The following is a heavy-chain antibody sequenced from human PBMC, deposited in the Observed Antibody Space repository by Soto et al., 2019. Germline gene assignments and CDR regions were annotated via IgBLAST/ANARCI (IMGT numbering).Heavy chain of an antibody. CDR1: GGSVSSGSYY. V-gene: IGHV4-61*01. Sequence: SETLSLTCTVSGGSVSSGSYYWSWIRQPPGKGLEWIGYIYYSGSTNYNPSLKSRVTISVDTSKNQFSLKLSSVIAADTAMYYCARDRVRGVIITDYYYGMDVWGQGTTVTVSS. CDR3: ARDRVRGVIITDYYYGMDV. CDR2: IYYSGST. D-gene: IGHD3-10*01. J-gene: IGHJ6*02.